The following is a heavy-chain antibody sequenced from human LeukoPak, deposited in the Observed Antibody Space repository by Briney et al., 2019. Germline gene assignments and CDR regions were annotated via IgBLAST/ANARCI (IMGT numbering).Heavy chain of an antibody. J-gene: IGHJ6*03. CDR1: GGSIRSTTYY. D-gene: IGHD5-12*01. CDR3: ARGLVAPPSYYYMDV. V-gene: IGHV4-39*07. CDR2: IYYSGNT. Sequence: SETLSLTCSVSGGSIRSTTYYWGWIRQPPGKRLEWIASIYYSGNTYYSPSLMSRVTISVDTSKNQFSLNLRSVTAADTAVYYCARGLVAPPSYYYMDVWGKGTTVTISS.